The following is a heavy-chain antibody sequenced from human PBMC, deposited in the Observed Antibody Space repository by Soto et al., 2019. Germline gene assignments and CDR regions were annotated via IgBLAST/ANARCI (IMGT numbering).Heavy chain of an antibody. Sequence: QVQLVESGGGVVQPGRSLRLSCAASGFTFSSYGMHWVRQAPGKGLEWVAVISYDGSNKYYADSVKGRFTISRDNSKNTLYLQMNSLRAEDTAVYYCAKAMTTVTTFYYGMDVWGQGTTVTVSS. V-gene: IGHV3-30*18. J-gene: IGHJ6*02. CDR3: AKAMTTVTTFYYGMDV. D-gene: IGHD4-17*01. CDR1: GFTFSSYG. CDR2: ISYDGSNK.